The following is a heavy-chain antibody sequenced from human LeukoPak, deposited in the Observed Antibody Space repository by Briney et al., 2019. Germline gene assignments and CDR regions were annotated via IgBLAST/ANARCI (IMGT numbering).Heavy chain of an antibody. V-gene: IGHV3-7*01. D-gene: IGHD6-13*01. CDR1: GFTFSGYW. CDR2: INQDESEK. Sequence: PVGSLRLSCPAPGFTFSGYWMSWVRQAPGKGLEWVASINQDESEKYYVDSVKGRFTISRDNAKNSLYLQMNSLRAEDTAVYYCARLGSSWSFDYYYYMDVWGKGTTVTVSS. CDR3: ARLGSSWSFDYYYYMDV. J-gene: IGHJ6*03.